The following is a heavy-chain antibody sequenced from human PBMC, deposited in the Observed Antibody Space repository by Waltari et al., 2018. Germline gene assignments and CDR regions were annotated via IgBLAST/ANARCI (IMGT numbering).Heavy chain of an antibody. CDR3: ARVPPYSGSFHFDY. D-gene: IGHD1-26*01. J-gene: IGHJ4*02. V-gene: IGHV4-30-4*08. CDR1: GGSISSGDYY. Sequence: QVQLQESGPGLVKPSQTLSLTCTVSGGSISSGDYYWSWIRQPPGKGLEWIGYIYYSWSTYYNPSLRSRVTISVDTSKNQFSLKLSSVTAADTAVYYCARVPPYSGSFHFDYWGQGTLVTVSS. CDR2: IYYSWST.